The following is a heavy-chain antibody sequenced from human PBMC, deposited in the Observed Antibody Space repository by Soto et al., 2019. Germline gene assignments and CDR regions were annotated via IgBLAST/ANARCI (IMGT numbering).Heavy chain of an antibody. CDR2: IYYSGST. V-gene: IGHV4-59*08. CDR1: GGSISSYY. D-gene: IGHD6-19*01. CDR3: ARRYGWNFDY. J-gene: IGHJ4*02. Sequence: QVQLQESGPGLVKPSETLSLTCTVSGGSISSYYWSWIRQPPGKGLEWIGYIYYSGSTNYNPSLKSRVTISVDTSKNQFSRKLSSVTAADTAVYYCARRYGWNFDYWGQGTLVTVSS.